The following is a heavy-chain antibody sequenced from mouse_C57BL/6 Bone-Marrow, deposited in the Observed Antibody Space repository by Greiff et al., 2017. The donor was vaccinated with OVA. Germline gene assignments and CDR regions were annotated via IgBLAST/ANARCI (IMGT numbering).Heavy chain of an antibody. J-gene: IGHJ1*03. CDR1: GFTITDYY. D-gene: IGHD1-1*01. Sequence: EVKLVESGAELVRPGASVKLSCTASGFTITDYYLHWVKQRPEQGLEWIGRIDPEDGDTEYAPKFPGKATMTADTYSNTAYLQLSSLSSEDTSFYYCTYHYYGGSDAPVWGTGTTVTVSS. V-gene: IGHV14-1*01. CDR2: IDPEDGDT. CDR3: TYHYYGGSDAPV.